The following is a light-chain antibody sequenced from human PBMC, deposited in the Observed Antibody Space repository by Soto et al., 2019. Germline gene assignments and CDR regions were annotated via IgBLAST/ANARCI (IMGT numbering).Light chain of an antibody. CDR2: DAD. V-gene: IGKV3-20*01. CDR1: QTVSSNY. J-gene: IGKJ1*01. CDR3: QQYGSSGT. Sequence: EIILTQSPDTLSLSPGERATLSCRASQTVSSNYLAWCQQRPGQAPRLLIYDADKRATGIPDRFSGSGSGTDFTLTISRLEPEDFAVYYCQQYGSSGTFGQGTKVDIK.